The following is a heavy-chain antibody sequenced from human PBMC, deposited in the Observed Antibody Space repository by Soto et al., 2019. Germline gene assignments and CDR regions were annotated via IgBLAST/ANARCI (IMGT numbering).Heavy chain of an antibody. Sequence: EVQLLESGGGLVQPGGSLRLSCAASGFTFSSYAMSWVHQAPGKGLEWVSAISGSGGSTYYADSVKGRFTISRDNSKNTLYLQMNSLRAEDTAVYYCAKSLSPSTATWYFDLWGRGTLVTVSS. V-gene: IGHV3-23*01. D-gene: IGHD5-18*01. J-gene: IGHJ2*01. CDR2: ISGSGGST. CDR1: GFTFSSYA. CDR3: AKSLSPSTATWYFDL.